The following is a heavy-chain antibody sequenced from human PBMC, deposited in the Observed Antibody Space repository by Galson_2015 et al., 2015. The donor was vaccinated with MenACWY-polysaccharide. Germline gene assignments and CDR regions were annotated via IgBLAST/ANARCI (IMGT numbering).Heavy chain of an antibody. V-gene: IGHV4-59*01. CDR2: IYYSGST. J-gene: IGHJ3*02. Sequence: SETLSLTCTVSGGSISSYYWSWIRQPPGKGLEWIGYIYYSGSTDYNPSLKSRVTISVDTSKNQFSLKLSSVTAADTAVYYCARDLYDSSGYLDAFDIWGQGTMVTVSS. D-gene: IGHD3-22*01. CDR3: ARDLYDSSGYLDAFDI. CDR1: GGSISSYY.